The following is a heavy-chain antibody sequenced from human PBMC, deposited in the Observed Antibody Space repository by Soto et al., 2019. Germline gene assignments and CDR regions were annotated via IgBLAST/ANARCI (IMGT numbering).Heavy chain of an antibody. CDR1: GFTFSSYA. CDR2: ISGSGGST. J-gene: IGHJ6*03. CDR3: AKDIDPGDYYYYYMDV. D-gene: IGHD1-26*01. Sequence: PGGSLRLSCAASGFTFSSYAMSWVRQAPGKGLEWVSAISGSGGSTYYADSVKGRFTISRDNSKNTLYLQMNSLRAEDTAVYYCAKDIDPGDYYYYYMDVWGKGTTVTVSS. V-gene: IGHV3-23*01.